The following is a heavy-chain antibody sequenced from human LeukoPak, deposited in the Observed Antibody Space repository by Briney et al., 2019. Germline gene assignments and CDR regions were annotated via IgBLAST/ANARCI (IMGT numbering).Heavy chain of an antibody. Sequence: RASVKVSCKASGYTFTSYDINWVRQATGQGLEWMGWMNPNSGNTGYAQKFQGRVTMTRNTSISTAYMELSSLRSEDTAVYYCARDTVGAILMDVWGKGTTVTVSS. CDR1: GYTFTSYD. J-gene: IGHJ6*03. D-gene: IGHD1-26*01. CDR3: ARDTVGAILMDV. V-gene: IGHV1-8*01. CDR2: MNPNSGNT.